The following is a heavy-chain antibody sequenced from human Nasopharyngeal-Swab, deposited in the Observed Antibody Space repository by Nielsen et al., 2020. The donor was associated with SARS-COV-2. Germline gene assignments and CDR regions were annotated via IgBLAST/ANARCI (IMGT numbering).Heavy chain of an antibody. V-gene: IGHV1-69*13. CDR1: GGTSSSYA. CDR2: IIPIFGTA. J-gene: IGHJ4*02. D-gene: IGHD3-22*01. CDR3: ARGPVPYYYDSSGYYLD. Sequence: SVKVSCKASGGTSSSYAISWVRQAPGQGLEWMGGIIPIFGTANYAQKFQGRVTITADESTSTAYMELSSLRSEDTAVYYCARGPVPYYYDSSGYYLDWGQGTLVTVSS.